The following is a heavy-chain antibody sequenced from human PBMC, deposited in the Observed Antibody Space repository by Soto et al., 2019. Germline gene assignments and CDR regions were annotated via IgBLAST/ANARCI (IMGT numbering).Heavy chain of an antibody. V-gene: IGHV3-23*01. CDR1: GFSFSSTA. D-gene: IGHD2-15*01. CDR2: ISGSGGST. Sequence: EVQLLESGGGLVQPGGSLRLSCAASGFSFSSTAMSWVRQTPGKGLEWVSAISGSGGSTYYAGSVTGRFTISRDNSRDTLFLQINTLRAEDTAVYYCATSSGCSGCFCLWGQGALVTVSS. CDR3: ATSSGCSGCFCL. J-gene: IGHJ4*02.